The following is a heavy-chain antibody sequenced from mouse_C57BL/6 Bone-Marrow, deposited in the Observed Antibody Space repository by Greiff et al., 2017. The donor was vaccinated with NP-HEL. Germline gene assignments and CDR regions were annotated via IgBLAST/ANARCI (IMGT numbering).Heavy chain of an antibody. CDR3: ARSRITTVVFDY. J-gene: IGHJ2*01. CDR2: IYPGSDST. Sequence: QVQLQQPGAELVKPGASVKMSCKASGYTFTSYWITWVKQRPGQGLEWIGDIYPGSDSTNYNEKFKSKATLTVDTSSSTAYMQLSSLTSEDSAVYYCARSRITTVVFDYWGQGTTLTVSS. CDR1: GYTFTSYW. D-gene: IGHD1-1*01. V-gene: IGHV1-55*01.